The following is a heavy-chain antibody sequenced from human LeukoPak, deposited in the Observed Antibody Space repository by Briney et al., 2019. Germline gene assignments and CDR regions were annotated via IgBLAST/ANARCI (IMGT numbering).Heavy chain of an antibody. CDR2: ITGSGGST. D-gene: IGHD3-22*01. Sequence: GGSLGLSCAASGFTFSTYAMSWVRQAPGKGLEWVSAITGSGGSTYYADSVKGRFTISRDNSKNTLYLQMKSLRVEDTAVYYCAKGNYHDSFSYLYYFDYWGQGTLVTVSS. CDR1: GFTFSTYA. V-gene: IGHV3-23*01. CDR3: AKGNYHDSFSYLYYFDY. J-gene: IGHJ4*02.